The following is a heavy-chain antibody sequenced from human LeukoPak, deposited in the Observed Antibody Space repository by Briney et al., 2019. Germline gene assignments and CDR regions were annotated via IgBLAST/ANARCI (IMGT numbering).Heavy chain of an antibody. V-gene: IGHV4-31*03. CDR1: SGSISSGGYY. CDR3: ARADSGWYLTPFDY. D-gene: IGHD6-19*01. CDR2: IYYSGNTH. Sequence: SETLSLTCSVSSGSISSGGYYWSWIRQHPGKGLEWIGNIYYSGNTHYYNPSLKSRVTILVDTSKNQFSLSLTSVTAADTAVYYCARADSGWYLTPFDYWGQGTLVTVSS. J-gene: IGHJ4*02.